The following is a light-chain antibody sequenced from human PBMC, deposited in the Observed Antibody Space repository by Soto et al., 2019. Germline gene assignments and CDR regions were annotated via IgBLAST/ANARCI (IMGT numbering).Light chain of an antibody. CDR2: GAS. V-gene: IGKV3-20*01. CDR1: QSVSNDF. CDR3: QQYGSSPPRT. J-gene: IGKJ1*01. Sequence: EIVVSLSPGILSLSQGERATISCRASQSVSNDFLAWYQQKPGQAPRLLMYGASTRATDVPDRFSGSGSGADFTLTISRLEPEDFAVYYCQQYGSSPPRTFGQVTKADI.